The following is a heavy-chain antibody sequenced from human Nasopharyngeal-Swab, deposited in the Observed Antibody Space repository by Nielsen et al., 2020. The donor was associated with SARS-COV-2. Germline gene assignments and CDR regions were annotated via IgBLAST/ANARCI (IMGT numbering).Heavy chain of an antibody. CDR2: IYCHDER. V-gene: IGHV2-5*01. D-gene: IGHD3/OR15-3a*01. J-gene: IGHJ6*02. CDR3: ARTHSGLVGMDV. CDR1: GFSLSTSGVG. Sequence: SGPTLVKPTETLRLTCTFSGFSLSTSGVGVGWIRQPPGKALEWLALIYCHDERRYRPSLKTRLTISKDTSKNQVVLTMTNMDPVDTATYYCARTHSGLVGMDVWGQGTTVTVSS.